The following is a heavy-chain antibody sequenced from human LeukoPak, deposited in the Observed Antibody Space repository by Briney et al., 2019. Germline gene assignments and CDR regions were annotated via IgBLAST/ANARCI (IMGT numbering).Heavy chain of an antibody. CDR3: ARVPALWSGYYLDY. J-gene: IGHJ4*02. Sequence: PSQTLSLTCTVSGGSISSGSYYWSWIRQPAGKGLEWIGRIYTSGSTNYNPSLKSRVTISVDTSKTQFSLKLCSVTAADTAVYYCARVPALWSGYYLDYWGQGTLVTVSS. V-gene: IGHV4-61*02. CDR1: GGSISSGSYY. CDR2: IYTSGST. D-gene: IGHD3-3*01.